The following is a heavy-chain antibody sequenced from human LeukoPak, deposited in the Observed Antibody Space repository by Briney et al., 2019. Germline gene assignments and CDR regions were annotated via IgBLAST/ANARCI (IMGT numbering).Heavy chain of an antibody. D-gene: IGHD2-15*01. J-gene: IGHJ4*02. V-gene: IGHV1-69*05. CDR3: ARGGLAYCSGGSCYSFHPY. Sequence: ASVKVSCKASGGTFSSYAISWVRQAPGQGLEWMGGIIPIFGTANYAQKFQGRVTITTDESTSTAYTELSSLRSEDTAVYYCARGGLAYCSGGSCYSFHPYWGQGTPVTVSS. CDR1: GGTFSSYA. CDR2: IIPIFGTA.